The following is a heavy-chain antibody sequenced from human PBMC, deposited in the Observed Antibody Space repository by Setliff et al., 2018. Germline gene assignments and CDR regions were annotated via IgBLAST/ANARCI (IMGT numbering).Heavy chain of an antibody. CDR1: DGSIRTYY. V-gene: IGHV4-4*08. Sequence: PSETLSLTCTVSDGSIRTYYWSWIRQPQGRGLEYIGYIYTSGIINYNPSLKSRVTMSLDTSKNQFSLSLTSVTAADTAMYFCARTARVPDCSGQGILVTVSS. CDR3: ARTARVPDC. J-gene: IGHJ4*02. CDR2: IYTSGII.